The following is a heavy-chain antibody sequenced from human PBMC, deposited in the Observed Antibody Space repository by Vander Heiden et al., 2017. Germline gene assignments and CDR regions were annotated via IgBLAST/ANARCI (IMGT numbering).Heavy chain of an antibody. CDR3: AKDPGGYSYGYFDY. CDR1: GFTFRSHA. V-gene: IGHV3-23*01. Sequence: EVQLLESGGGLVQPGGSLRLSCAASGFTFRSHAMSWVRQAPGKVLEWFSAISGSGGSTYYADSVKGRFTISRDNSKNTLYLQMNSLRAEDTAVYYCAKDPGGYSYGYFDYWGQGTLVTVSS. CDR2: ISGSGGST. J-gene: IGHJ4*02. D-gene: IGHD5-18*01.